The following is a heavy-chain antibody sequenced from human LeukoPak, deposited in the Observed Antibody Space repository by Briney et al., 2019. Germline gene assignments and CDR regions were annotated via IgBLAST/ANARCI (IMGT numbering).Heavy chain of an antibody. CDR1: GTSISSYY. Sequence: PETLSLTCTVSGTSISSYYWSWIRQPPGKGLEWIAYIYYGGSTNYDPSLKSRVTVSVDTSKSQFSLKLSSVTAADTAVYYCARTFRGGWYYFDYWGQGTLVTVSS. J-gene: IGHJ4*02. CDR2: IYYGGST. D-gene: IGHD6-19*01. CDR3: ARTFRGGWYYFDY. V-gene: IGHV4-59*01.